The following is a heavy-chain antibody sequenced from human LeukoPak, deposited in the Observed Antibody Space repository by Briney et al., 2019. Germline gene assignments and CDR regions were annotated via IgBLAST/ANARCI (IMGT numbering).Heavy chain of an antibody. Sequence: HPGGSLRLSCAASGFTFSSYGMHWVRQAPRKGLEWVAVISYDGSNKYYADSVKGRFTISRDNSKNTLYLQMNSLRAEDTAVYYCAKDVGHIVVVIANYFDYWGQGTLVTVSS. J-gene: IGHJ4*02. CDR3: AKDVGHIVVVIANYFDY. CDR1: GFTFSSYG. V-gene: IGHV3-30*18. D-gene: IGHD2-21*01. CDR2: ISYDGSNK.